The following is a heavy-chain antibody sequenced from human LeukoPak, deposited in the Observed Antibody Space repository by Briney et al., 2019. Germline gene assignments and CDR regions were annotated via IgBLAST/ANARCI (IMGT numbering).Heavy chain of an antibody. Sequence: GGSLRLSCAASGFSFSSFGMHWVRQAPGKGLEWVAAISGSGGKTYYADSVKGRFTISRDNSKNTLYLQMNSLRAEDTAVYSCARGLGGIFGVVIIASPFFDYWGQGTLVTVSS. V-gene: IGHV3-23*01. J-gene: IGHJ4*02. CDR3: ARGLGGIFGVVIIASPFFDY. CDR2: ISGSGGKT. CDR1: GFSFSSFG. D-gene: IGHD3-3*01.